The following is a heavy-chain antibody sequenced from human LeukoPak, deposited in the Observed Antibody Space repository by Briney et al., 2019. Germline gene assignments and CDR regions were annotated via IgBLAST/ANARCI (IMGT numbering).Heavy chain of an antibody. V-gene: IGHV1-46*03. D-gene: IGHD3-10*01. CDR3: ARSSRVRSLDY. CDR2: INPSGGST. CDR1: GYTFTSYG. Sequence: ASVKVSCKASGYTFTSYGISWVRQAPGQGLEWMGIINPSGGSTSYAQKFQGRVTMTRDTSTSTVYMELSSLRSEDTAVYYCARSSRVRSLDYWGQGTLVTVSS. J-gene: IGHJ4*02.